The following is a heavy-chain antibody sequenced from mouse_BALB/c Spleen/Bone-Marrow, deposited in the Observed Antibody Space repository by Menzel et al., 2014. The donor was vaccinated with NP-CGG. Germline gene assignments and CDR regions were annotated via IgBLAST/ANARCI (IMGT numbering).Heavy chain of an antibody. Sequence: DVQLQESGGGLVQPGGSLKLSCAASGFDFSRYWMSWVRQAPGEGLEWIGEINPDSSTINYTPSLKDKFIISRDNAKNTLYLQMSKVKSEDTALYYCARPVYRYDPPAYWGQGTTLTVSS. D-gene: IGHD2-14*01. CDR3: ARPVYRYDPPAY. CDR2: INPDSSTI. CDR1: GFDFSRYW. V-gene: IGHV4-1*02. J-gene: IGHJ2*01.